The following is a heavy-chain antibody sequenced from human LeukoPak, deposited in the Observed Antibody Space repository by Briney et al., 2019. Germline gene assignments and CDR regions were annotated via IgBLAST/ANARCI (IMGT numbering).Heavy chain of an antibody. J-gene: IGHJ3*02. V-gene: IGHV3-30*02. CDR2: IRYDGSNK. D-gene: IGHD3-16*01. CDR3: AKDWGHERHAFDI. Sequence: GGSLRLSCAASGFTFSSYGMHWVRQAPGKGLEWVAFIRYDGSNKYYADSVKGRFTISRDNSKNTLYLQMNSLRAEDTAVYYCAKDWGHERHAFDIWGQGTMVTVSS. CDR1: GFTFSSYG.